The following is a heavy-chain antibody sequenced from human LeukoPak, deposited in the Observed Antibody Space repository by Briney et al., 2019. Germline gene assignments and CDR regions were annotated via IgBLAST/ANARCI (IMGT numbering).Heavy chain of an antibody. V-gene: IGHV3-23*01. Sequence: GGSLRLSCAASGFTFTIYPMMWVRQAPGKGLEWVSALSASGDATYYADSVKGRFTISRDNPKNTLYLQINSLRAEDTAVYYCAKDGGIWGQGTMVTVSS. J-gene: IGHJ3*02. CDR2: LSASGDAT. CDR1: GFTFTIYP. CDR3: AKDGGI.